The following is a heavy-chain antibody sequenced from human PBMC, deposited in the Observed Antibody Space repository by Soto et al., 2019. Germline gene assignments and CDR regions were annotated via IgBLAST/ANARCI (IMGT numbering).Heavy chain of an antibody. CDR2: INPQTGGT. D-gene: IGHD2-21*01. CDR1: GYTFTGYS. J-gene: IGHJ6*02. V-gene: IGHV1-2*02. CDR3: ARDRSQVMSDGMDV. Sequence: ASVKVSCKASGYTFTGYSIHWVREAPGQGLEWMGWINPQTGGTSYAQKVQGRVTVSRDTSINTAYLELTRLRFDDAAVYFCARDRSQVMSDGMDVWGQGTTVTVSS.